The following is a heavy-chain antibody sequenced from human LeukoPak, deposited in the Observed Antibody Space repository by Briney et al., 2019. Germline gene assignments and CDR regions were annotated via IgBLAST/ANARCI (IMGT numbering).Heavy chain of an antibody. Sequence: GRSLRLSCAASGFTFSSYGMHWVRQAPGKGLEWVSSISSTSSCIYYADSMKGRFTVSRDNAKNSLYLQMNSLRAEDTAVYYCARGYFDYWGQGTLVTVSS. CDR3: ARGYFDY. V-gene: IGHV3-21*01. CDR2: ISSTSSCI. CDR1: GFTFSSYG. J-gene: IGHJ4*02.